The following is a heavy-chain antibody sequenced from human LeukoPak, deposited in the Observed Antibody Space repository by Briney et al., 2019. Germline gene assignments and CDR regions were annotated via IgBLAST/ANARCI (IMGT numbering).Heavy chain of an antibody. V-gene: IGHV3-7*01. D-gene: IGHD2/OR15-2a*01. J-gene: IGHJ6*03. Sequence: GGSLRLSCAASGFTFSSYWMSWVRQAPGKGLEWVANIKQDGSEKYYVDSVKGRFTISRDNAKNSLYLQMNSLRAEDTAVYYCARDPVSYYYYYYMDVWGKGTTVTVSS. CDR2: IKQDGSEK. CDR1: GFTFSSYW. CDR3: ARDPVSYYYYYYMDV.